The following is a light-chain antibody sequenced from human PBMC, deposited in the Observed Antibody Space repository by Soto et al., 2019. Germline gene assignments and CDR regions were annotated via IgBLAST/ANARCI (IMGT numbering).Light chain of an antibody. CDR2: DAS. Sequence: EIVLTQSPATLSLSPGEIATLSCRATQSVRSSLAWYLQQPGQAPRLLIYDASKRATGIPARFSGSGSGTDFTLTISSLEPKDFAVYYCQQRSNWPGTFGQGTKVEIK. CDR1: QSVRSS. V-gene: IGKV3-11*01. J-gene: IGKJ1*01. CDR3: QQRSNWPGT.